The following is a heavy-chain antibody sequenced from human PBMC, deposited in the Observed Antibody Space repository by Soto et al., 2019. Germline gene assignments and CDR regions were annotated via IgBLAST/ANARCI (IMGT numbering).Heavy chain of an antibody. CDR1: GYDFTAYD. V-gene: IGHV1-8*02. Sequence: VKVSCKASGYDFTAYDINWVRQASGQGVEWMGWMNPINGATGTARRFQGRVSLSRNTATGTAYLELTSLRSDDTAVYYCGRGPSPRAPAGGTPYYYAMDVWGQGXTVTVSS. D-gene: IGHD6-13*01. CDR2: MNPINGAT. CDR3: GRGPSPRAPAGGTPYYYAMDV. J-gene: IGHJ6*02.